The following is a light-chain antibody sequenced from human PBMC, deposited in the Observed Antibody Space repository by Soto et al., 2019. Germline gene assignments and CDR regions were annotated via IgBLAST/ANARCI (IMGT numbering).Light chain of an antibody. CDR1: QSLSSTY. CDR2: AAS. V-gene: IGKV3D-20*02. Sequence: EIVLTQSPGTLSLSPGERATLSCRASQSLSSTYLAWYQQKPGQAPRLLIYAASNRATGIPDRFSGSGSGADFTLTISSLEPEDSAVYYCQQRHMWPITFGQGTRLEIK. CDR3: QQRHMWPIT. J-gene: IGKJ5*01.